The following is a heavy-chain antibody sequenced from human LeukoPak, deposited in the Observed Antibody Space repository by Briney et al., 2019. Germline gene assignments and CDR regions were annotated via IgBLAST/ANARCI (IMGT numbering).Heavy chain of an antibody. CDR1: GGFISSYF. D-gene: IGHD3-16*01. Sequence: KPSETLSLTCTVSGGFISSYFWSWIRQPPGKGLEWIGYIYYSGSTNYNPSLKSRVTISVDTSKNQFSLKLSSVTAADTAVYYCAKDGESWILDYWGQGTLVTVSS. CDR3: AKDGESWILDY. J-gene: IGHJ4*02. CDR2: IYYSGST. V-gene: IGHV4-59*01.